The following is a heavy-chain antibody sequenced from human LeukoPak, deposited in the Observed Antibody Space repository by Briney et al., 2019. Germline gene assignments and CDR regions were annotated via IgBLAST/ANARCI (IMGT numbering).Heavy chain of an antibody. J-gene: IGHJ6*03. CDR1: GASISSYY. CDR2: IYTSGST. Sequence: PSETLSLTCTVSGASISSYYWSWIRQPAGKGLEWIGRIYTSGSTNYNPSLKSRVTMSVDTSKNQFSLKLSSVTAADTAVYYCARDIAAAGTYYYYYYMDVWGKGTTVTVSS. V-gene: IGHV4-4*07. CDR3: ARDIAAAGTYYYYYYMDV. D-gene: IGHD6-13*01.